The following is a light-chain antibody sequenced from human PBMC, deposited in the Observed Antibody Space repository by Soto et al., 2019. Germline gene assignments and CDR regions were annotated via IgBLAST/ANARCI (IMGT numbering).Light chain of an antibody. J-gene: IGKJ2*01. CDR1: QDITNY. CDR3: QQYDDLPYT. CDR2: DAS. V-gene: IGKV1-33*01. Sequence: DIQMSQSPSSLSASVGDRVTITCQASQDITNYLSWYQQKPGKAPKLLIYDASNLETGVPSRFSGSGSGTDFTFSIRSLQPEDIATYYCQQYDDLPYTFGQGTKLEIK.